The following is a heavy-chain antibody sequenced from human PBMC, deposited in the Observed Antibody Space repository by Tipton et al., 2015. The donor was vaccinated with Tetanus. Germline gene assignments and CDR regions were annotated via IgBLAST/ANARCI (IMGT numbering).Heavy chain of an antibody. D-gene: IGHD3-10*01. CDR2: ISYDGSNK. CDR1: GFTFSSYG. J-gene: IGHJ5*02. V-gene: IGHV3-30*18. Sequence: SLRLSCAASGFTFSSYGMHWVRQAPGKGLEWVAVISYDGSNKYYADSVKGRFTISRDNSKNTLYLQMNSLRAEDTAVYYCAKVAAGLLWFGDHSKGFDPWGQGTLVTVSS. CDR3: AKVAAGLLWFGDHSKGFDP.